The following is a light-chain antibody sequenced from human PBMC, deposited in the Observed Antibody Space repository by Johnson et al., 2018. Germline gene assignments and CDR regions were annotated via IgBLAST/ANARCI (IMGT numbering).Light chain of an antibody. CDR1: SSNIGNNY. CDR3: GTWDSSLSAGNV. J-gene: IGLJ1*01. CDR2: ENN. V-gene: IGLV1-51*02. Sequence: QSVLTQPPSVSAAPGQKVTISCSGSSSNIGNNYVSWYQQLPGTGPKLLIYENNKRPSGIPDRFSGSKSGTSATLGITGLQTGDEADYYCGTWDSSLSAGNVFGTGTKVTVL.